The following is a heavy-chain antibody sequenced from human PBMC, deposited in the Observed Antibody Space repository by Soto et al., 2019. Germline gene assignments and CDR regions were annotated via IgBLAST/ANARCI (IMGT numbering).Heavy chain of an antibody. CDR1: GYSFTDYW. CDR3: ARDGLSSSSSFDY. V-gene: IGHV5-51*01. D-gene: IGHD6-6*01. CDR2: IYPGDSDT. Sequence: EVQLVQSGAEVTKPGESLKISCKASGYSFTDYWIGWVRQMPGKGLEWMGIIYPGDSDTKHSPSFQGQVTMSADKSISTAYLQWNSLKASDTAMYYCARDGLSSSSSFDYWGQGTLVTVSS. J-gene: IGHJ4*02.